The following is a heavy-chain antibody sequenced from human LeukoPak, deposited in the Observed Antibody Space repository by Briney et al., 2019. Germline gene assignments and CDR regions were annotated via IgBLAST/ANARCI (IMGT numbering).Heavy chain of an antibody. V-gene: IGHV3-30*02. CDR3: AKVNSGSSNWFDP. D-gene: IGHD1-26*01. J-gene: IGHJ5*02. Sequence: GGSLRLSCAASGFTFSSYGMHWVRLAPGKGLEWVAFIRYDGSNKYYADSVKGRFTISRDNSKNTLYLQMNSLRAEDTAVYYCAKVNSGSSNWFDPWGQGTLVTVSS. CDR1: GFTFSSYG. CDR2: IRYDGSNK.